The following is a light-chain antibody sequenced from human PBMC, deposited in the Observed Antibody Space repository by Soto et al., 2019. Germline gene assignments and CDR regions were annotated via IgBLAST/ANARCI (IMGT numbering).Light chain of an antibody. Sequence: DIQMTQSPSSLSASVGDRVTITCRAGQDINIYLAWYQQKPGKVPKLLISAASTLQSGVPSRFSGSGSGTEFTLTISSLQPEDVATYYCQKYDDAQLTFGGGTKVEIK. CDR3: QKYDDAQLT. J-gene: IGKJ4*02. CDR1: QDINIY. CDR2: AAS. V-gene: IGKV1-27*01.